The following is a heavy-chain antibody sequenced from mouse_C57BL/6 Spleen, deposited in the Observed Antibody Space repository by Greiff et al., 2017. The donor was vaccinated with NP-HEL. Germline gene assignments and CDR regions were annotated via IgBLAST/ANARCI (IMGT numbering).Heavy chain of an antibody. Sequence: DVQLQESGGGLVKPGGSLKLSCAASGFTFSDYGMHWVRQAPEKGLEWVAYISSGSSTIYYADTVKGRFTISRDNAKNTLFLQMASLRSEDTAMYYCAREETYFDYWGKGTTLTVSS. CDR2: ISSGSSTI. V-gene: IGHV5-17*01. J-gene: IGHJ2*01. CDR3: AREETYFDY. CDR1: GFTFSDYG.